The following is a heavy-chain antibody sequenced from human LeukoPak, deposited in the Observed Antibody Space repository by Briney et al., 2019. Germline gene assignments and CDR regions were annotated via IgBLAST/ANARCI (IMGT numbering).Heavy chain of an antibody. CDR1: GGSISSYY. Sequence: PSETLSLTCTVSGGSISSYYWSWIRQPAGKGLEWIGRIYTSGSTNYNPSLKSRVTMSVDTSKNQFSLKLSSVTAADTAVYYCARDSPYYDFWSVAEWFDPWGPGTLVTVSS. CDR3: ARDSPYYDFWSVAEWFDP. J-gene: IGHJ5*02. CDR2: IYTSGST. D-gene: IGHD3-3*01. V-gene: IGHV4-4*07.